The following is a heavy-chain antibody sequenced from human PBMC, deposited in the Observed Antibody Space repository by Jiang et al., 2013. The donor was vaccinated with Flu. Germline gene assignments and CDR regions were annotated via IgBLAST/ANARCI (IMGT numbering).Heavy chain of an antibody. D-gene: IGHD1-1*01. J-gene: IGHJ4*02. CDR1: GGSISSGDYY. V-gene: IGHV4-61*08. CDR3: VAYSTTTWTIDY. CDR2: VYYTGST. Sequence: GPGLVKPSETLSLTCSVSGGSISSGDYYWSWMRQAPGKGLEWIGYVYYTGSTNYDPSLKSRVTISVDTSNNEFSLKLSSVTAADSAIYYCVAYSTTTWTIDYWGQGTLVTVSS.